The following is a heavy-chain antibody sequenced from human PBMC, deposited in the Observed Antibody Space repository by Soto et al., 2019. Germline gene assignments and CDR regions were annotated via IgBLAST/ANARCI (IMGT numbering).Heavy chain of an antibody. CDR1: GGSISRYY. V-gene: IGHV4-59*01. J-gene: IGHJ5*02. CDR3: ARVPGSGSYHGLLAP. D-gene: IGHD3-10*01. CDR2: IYYSGST. Sequence: PSETLSLTCTVSGGSISRYYWNWIRQPPGKGLEWIGYIYYSGSTNYNPSLKSRVTISVDTSKNQFSLKLSSVTAADTAVYYCARVPGSGSYHGLLAPCGQGTLVTVSS.